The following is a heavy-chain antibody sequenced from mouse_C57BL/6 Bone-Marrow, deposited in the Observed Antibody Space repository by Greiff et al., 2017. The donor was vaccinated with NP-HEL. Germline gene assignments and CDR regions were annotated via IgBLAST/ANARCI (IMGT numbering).Heavy chain of an antibody. V-gene: IGHV14-4*01. CDR3: TTIFYYYGSSYNY. Sequence: VQLQQSGAELVRPGASVKLSCTASGFNIKDDYMHWVKQRPEQGLEWIGWIDPENGDTEYASKFQGKATITADTSSNTAYLQLSSLTSEDTAVYYCTTIFYYYGSSYNYWGQGTTLTVSS. J-gene: IGHJ2*01. CDR1: GFNIKDDY. CDR2: IDPENGDT. D-gene: IGHD1-1*01.